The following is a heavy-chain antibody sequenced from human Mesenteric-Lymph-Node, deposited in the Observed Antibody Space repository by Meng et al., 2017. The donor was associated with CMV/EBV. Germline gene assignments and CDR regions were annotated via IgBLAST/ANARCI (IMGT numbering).Heavy chain of an antibody. CDR2: IYYSGST. J-gene: IGHJ6*02. V-gene: IGHV4-59*12. Sequence: SETLSLTCTVSGGSISSYYWSWIRQPPGKGLEWIGYIYYSGSTNYNPSLKSRVTISVDTSKNQFSLKLSSVTAADTAVYYWAREGEYSSSWYGNYYYYYGMDVWGQGTTVTVSS. CDR1: GGSISSYY. CDR3: AREGEYSSSWYGNYYYYYGMDV. D-gene: IGHD6-13*01.